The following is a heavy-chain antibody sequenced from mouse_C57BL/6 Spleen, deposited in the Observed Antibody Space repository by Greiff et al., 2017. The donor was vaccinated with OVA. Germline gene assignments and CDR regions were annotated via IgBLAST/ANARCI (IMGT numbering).Heavy chain of an antibody. Sequence: VKLQQPGAELVMPGASVKLSCKASGYTFTSYWMHWVKQRPGQGLEWIGEIDPSDSYTNYNQKFKGKSTLTVDKSSSTAYMQLSSLTSEDSAVYYCARKDYYGSFDYWGQGTTLTVSS. CDR3: ARKDYYGSFDY. CDR2: IDPSDSYT. V-gene: IGHV1-69*01. CDR1: GYTFTSYW. J-gene: IGHJ2*01. D-gene: IGHD1-1*01.